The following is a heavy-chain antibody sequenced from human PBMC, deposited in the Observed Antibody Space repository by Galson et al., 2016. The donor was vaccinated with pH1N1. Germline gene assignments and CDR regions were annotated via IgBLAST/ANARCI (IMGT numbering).Heavy chain of an antibody. Sequence: SVKVSCKASRDTFINYAFSWVRQAPGKGLEWMGGIIPILGAPNYAQNFQGRVTISTDQSTTTAYMELTGLTSGDTAIYYCERMSRGYNTNDSGGQGTLIPASS. CDR3: ERMSRGYNTNDS. D-gene: IGHD5-24*01. CDR2: IIPILGAP. J-gene: IGHJ4*02. CDR1: RDTFINYA. V-gene: IGHV1-69*05.